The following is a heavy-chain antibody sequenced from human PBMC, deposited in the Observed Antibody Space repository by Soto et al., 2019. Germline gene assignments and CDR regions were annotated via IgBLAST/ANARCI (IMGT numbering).Heavy chain of an antibody. CDR2: ISYDGSNK. Sequence: GGSLRLSCAASGFTFSSYAMHWVRQAPGKGLEWVAVISYDGSNKYYADSVKGRFTISRDNSKNTLYLQMNSLRAEDTAVYYCAKDDSSGYYLNWFDPWGQGTLVTVSS. CDR3: AKDDSSGYYLNWFDP. D-gene: IGHD3-22*01. V-gene: IGHV3-30-3*01. CDR1: GFTFSSYA. J-gene: IGHJ5*02.